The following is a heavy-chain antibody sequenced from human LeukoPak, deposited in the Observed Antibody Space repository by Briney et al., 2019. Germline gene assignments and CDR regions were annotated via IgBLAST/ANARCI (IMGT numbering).Heavy chain of an antibody. CDR2: IYYSGST. J-gene: IGHJ4*02. V-gene: IGHV4-31*03. CDR3: ARHSSFPGSSGWYSFDY. Sequence: SQTLSLTCTVSGGSISSGGYYWSWIRQHPGKGLEWIGYIYYSGSTNYNPSLKSRVTISVDTSKNQFSLKLSSVTAADTAVHYCARHSSFPGSSGWYSFDYWGQGTLVTVSS. CDR1: GGSISSGGYY. D-gene: IGHD6-19*01.